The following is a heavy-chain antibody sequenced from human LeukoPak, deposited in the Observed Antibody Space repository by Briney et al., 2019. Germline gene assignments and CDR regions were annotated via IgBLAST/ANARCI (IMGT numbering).Heavy chain of an antibody. J-gene: IGHJ6*02. Sequence: ASVKVSCKASGYTFTSYGISWVRQAPGQGLEWMGGIIPIFGTANYAQKFQGRVTITADESTSTAYMELSSLRSEDTAVYYCAREGYITMVRGVIITLYGMDVWGQGTTVTVSS. CDR1: GYTFTSYG. CDR2: IIPIFGTA. CDR3: AREGYITMVRGVIITLYGMDV. D-gene: IGHD3-10*01. V-gene: IGHV1-69*13.